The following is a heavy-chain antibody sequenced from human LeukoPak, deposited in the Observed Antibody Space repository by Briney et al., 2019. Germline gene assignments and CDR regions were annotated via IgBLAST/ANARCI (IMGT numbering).Heavy chain of an antibody. Sequence: SGGSVRLSCAASGFTFTIYAMTWVRQAPGKGLEWVSVISGSADHAYYADSVMGRFTISRDNSKNTLYLQMSSLRAEDTAVYYCAKPLYSWSSMVDYWGQGTLVTVSS. V-gene: IGHV3-23*01. D-gene: IGHD2-2*02. CDR3: AKPLYSWSSMVDY. CDR1: GFTFTIYA. J-gene: IGHJ4*02. CDR2: ISGSADHA.